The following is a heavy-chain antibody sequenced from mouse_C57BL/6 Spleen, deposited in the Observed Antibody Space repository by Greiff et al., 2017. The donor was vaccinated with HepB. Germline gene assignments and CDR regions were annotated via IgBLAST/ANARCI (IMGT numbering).Heavy chain of an antibody. CDR1: GYTFTDYN. CDR2: INPNNGGT. D-gene: IGHD2-4*01. Sequence: EVQLQQSGPELVKPGASVKMSCKASGYTFTDYNMHWVKQSHGKSLEWIGYINPNNGGTSYNQKFKGKATLTVNTSSSTAYMELRSLTSEDSAVYYCARRIYYDYDDYLDYWGQGTTLTVSS. J-gene: IGHJ2*01. CDR3: ARRIYYDYDDYLDY. V-gene: IGHV1-22*01.